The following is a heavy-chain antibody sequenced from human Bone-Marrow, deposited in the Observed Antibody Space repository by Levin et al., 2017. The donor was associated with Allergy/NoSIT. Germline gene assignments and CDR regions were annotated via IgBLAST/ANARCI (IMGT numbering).Heavy chain of an antibody. Sequence: ASVKVSCKASGYTFTGYYMHWVRQAPGQGLEWMGRINPNSGGTNYAQKFQGRVTMTRDTSISTAYMELSRLRSDDTAVYYCARDAWVVGDYDFWSGYPGNWFDPWGQGILVTVSS. CDR3: ARDAWVVGDYDFWSGYPGNWFDP. V-gene: IGHV1-2*06. CDR2: INPNSGGT. D-gene: IGHD3-3*01. J-gene: IGHJ5*02. CDR1: GYTFTGYY.